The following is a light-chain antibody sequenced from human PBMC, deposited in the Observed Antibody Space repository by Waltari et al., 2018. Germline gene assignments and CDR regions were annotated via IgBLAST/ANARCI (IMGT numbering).Light chain of an antibody. CDR2: AAS. J-gene: IGKJ2*01. V-gene: IGKV1-39*01. CDR3: QLSYSTPLT. CDR1: QSISSY. Sequence: QATQSTSSRAAFEGDRVLITCRAGQSISSYLNWYQQKPGKDTKLLIYAASNLQSGFPSRFSGTVSGSEFTLTVSSLLPDDFAPYYFQLSYSTPLTFGPGSSLEI.